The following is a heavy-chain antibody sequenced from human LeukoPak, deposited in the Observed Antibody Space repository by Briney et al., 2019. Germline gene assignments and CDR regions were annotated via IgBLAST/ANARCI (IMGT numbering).Heavy chain of an antibody. CDR1: GFSISNDYY. Sequence: PSETLSLACTVSGFSISNDYYWTWLRQPPGKGLEWIGGICHSGTTYYNPSLRGRVSISLDTSKTQFSLKLSSVTAADTAVYYCARGKASSGSYYGIFDYWGQGTLVTVSS. V-gene: IGHV4-38-2*02. J-gene: IGHJ4*02. CDR2: ICHSGTT. CDR3: ARGKASSGSYYGIFDY. D-gene: IGHD1-26*01.